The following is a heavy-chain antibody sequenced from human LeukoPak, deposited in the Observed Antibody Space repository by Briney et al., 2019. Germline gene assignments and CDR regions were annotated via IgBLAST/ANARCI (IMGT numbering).Heavy chain of an antibody. J-gene: IGHJ4*02. Sequence: SETLSLTCTVSGGSISSSSYYWGWIRQPPGKGLEWIGSIYYSGSTYYNPSLRSRVTISVDTSKNQFSLKLSSVTAADTAVYYCASSRGSGGYVDYWGQGTLVTVSS. CDR3: ASSRGSGGYVDY. D-gene: IGHD3-10*01. V-gene: IGHV4-39*01. CDR2: IYYSGST. CDR1: GGSISSSSYY.